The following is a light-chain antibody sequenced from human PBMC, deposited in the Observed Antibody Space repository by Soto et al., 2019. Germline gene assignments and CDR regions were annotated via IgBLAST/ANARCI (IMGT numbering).Light chain of an antibody. Sequence: SVLPQPASVSGSLGQSITISCTGTTRDIAGYNYISWYQQLPGKAPKLMIYQVTIRPSGISNRFSGSKSGNTASLTISGLQAEDEADYYCTSFSSSTSLYVFGTGTKVTVL. CDR3: TSFSSSTSLYV. V-gene: IGLV2-14*01. CDR2: QVT. J-gene: IGLJ1*01. CDR1: TRDIAGYNY.